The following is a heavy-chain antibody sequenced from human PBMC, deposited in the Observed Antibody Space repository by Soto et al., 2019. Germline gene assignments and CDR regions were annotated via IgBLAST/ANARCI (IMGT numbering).Heavy chain of an antibody. CDR3: ARALGYSGYAGMDV. V-gene: IGHV1-18*01. D-gene: IGHD5-12*01. J-gene: IGHJ6*02. CDR1: GYTFTIYG. Sequence: QVQLVQSGGEVKKPGASVKVSCKASGYTFTIYGINWVRQAPGQGLEWMGWISPDNGNTNYAQKLKGRVTMTTDTPTSTAYMELRSLRSDDTAVYYCARALGYSGYAGMDVWGQGTTVTVSS. CDR2: ISPDNGNT.